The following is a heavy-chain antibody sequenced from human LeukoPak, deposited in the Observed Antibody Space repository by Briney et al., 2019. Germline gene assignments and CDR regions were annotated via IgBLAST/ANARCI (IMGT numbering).Heavy chain of an antibody. CDR2: IYTSGST. Sequence: PSETLSLTCTVSGGSISSYYWSWIRQPPGKGLEWIGRIYTSGSTNYNPSLKSRVTISVDTSKNQFSLKLSSVTAADTAVYYCAREGLYYDFDYWGQGTLVTVSS. J-gene: IGHJ4*02. CDR3: AREGLYYDFDY. D-gene: IGHD3-10*01. V-gene: IGHV4-4*08. CDR1: GGSISSYY.